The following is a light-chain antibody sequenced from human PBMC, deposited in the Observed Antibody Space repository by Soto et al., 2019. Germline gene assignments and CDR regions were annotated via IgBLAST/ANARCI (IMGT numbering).Light chain of an antibody. CDR2: DVN. CDR1: SSDIGRFNF. CDR3: NSYISSSTPYVI. Sequence: QSALTQPASVSGSPGQSLTISCTGASSDIGRFNFVSWYQQRPGEVPKLLIYDVNNRPSGVSNRFSGSKSGNTASLTISGLQAEDEADYYCNSYISSSTPYVIFGGGTKVTVL. V-gene: IGLV2-14*03. J-gene: IGLJ2*01.